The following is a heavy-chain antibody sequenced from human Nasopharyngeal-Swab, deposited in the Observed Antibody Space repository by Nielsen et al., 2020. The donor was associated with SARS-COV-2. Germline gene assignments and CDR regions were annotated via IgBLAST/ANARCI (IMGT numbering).Heavy chain of an antibody. CDR2: IKQDGSEK. CDR3: AREAGRNYYGMDV. Sequence: GGSLRLSCAASGFTFSSYSMNWVRQAPGKGLEWVANIKQDGSEKYYVDSVKGRFTISRDNAKNSLYLQMNSLRAEDTAVYYCAREAGRNYYGMDVWGQGTTVTVSS. CDR1: GFTFSSYS. V-gene: IGHV3-7*03. J-gene: IGHJ6*02.